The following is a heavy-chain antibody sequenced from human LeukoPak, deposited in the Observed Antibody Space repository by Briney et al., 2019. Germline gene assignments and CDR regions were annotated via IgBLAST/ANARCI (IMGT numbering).Heavy chain of an antibody. CDR1: EFTVSSYA. CDR3: AKAFCGGDCYSGEDDAFDI. D-gene: IGHD2-21*02. J-gene: IGHJ3*02. CDR2: ISGSGGST. Sequence: GGSLRLSGAASEFTVSSYAMSWVRQAPGKGLEWASAISGSGGSTYYADSVKGRFTISRDNSKNTLYLQMNSLRAEDTAVYYCAKAFCGGDCYSGEDDAFDIWGHGTMVTVSS. V-gene: IGHV3-23*01.